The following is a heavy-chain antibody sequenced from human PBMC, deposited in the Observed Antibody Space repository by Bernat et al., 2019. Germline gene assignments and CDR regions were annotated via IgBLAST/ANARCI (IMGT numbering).Heavy chain of an antibody. D-gene: IGHD4-17*01. V-gene: IGHV3-48*02. CDR2: ISSSSTI. Sequence: EVQLVESGGGLVQPGGSLRLSCAVSGFTFSRHSMNWVRQAPGKGLEWVSYISSSSTIYYADSVKGRFTISRGNAKNSLYLQMNSLRDEDTAVYYCARDIGGGYDYGDSDAFDIWGQGTMVTVSS. CDR3: ARDIGGGYDYGDSDAFDI. CDR1: GFTFSRHS. J-gene: IGHJ3*02.